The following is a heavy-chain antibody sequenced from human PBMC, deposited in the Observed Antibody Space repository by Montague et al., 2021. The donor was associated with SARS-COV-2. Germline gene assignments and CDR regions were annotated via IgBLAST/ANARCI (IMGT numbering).Heavy chain of an antibody. CDR1: GGSISNSVYY. CDR3: ARHPQH. V-gene: IGHV4-39*01. Sequence: SETLSLTGTVSGGSISNSVYYWGWVRQPPGKGLEWIGSIYYTGSTYYNPSLKSRLTISVDTSENQFSLNLRSMTAADTAVYYCARHPQHWGQGTLVTVSS. J-gene: IGHJ1*01. CDR2: IYYTGST.